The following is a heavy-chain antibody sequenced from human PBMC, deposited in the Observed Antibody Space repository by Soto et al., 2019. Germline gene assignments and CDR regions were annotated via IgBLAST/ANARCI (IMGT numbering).Heavy chain of an antibody. J-gene: IGHJ4*02. CDR1: GGSISSYY. CDR3: ARTTYYDYIWGSYRVFDY. CDR2: IYYSGST. V-gene: IGHV4-59*08. Sequence: QVQLQESGPGLVKPSETLSLTCTVSGGSISSYYWSWIRQPPGKGLEWIGYIYYSGSTNYNPSLMSRVAITVDTSKTQFSLKLSAVTAADTSVYYCARTTYYDYIWGSYRVFDYWGQGTLVTVSS. D-gene: IGHD3-16*02.